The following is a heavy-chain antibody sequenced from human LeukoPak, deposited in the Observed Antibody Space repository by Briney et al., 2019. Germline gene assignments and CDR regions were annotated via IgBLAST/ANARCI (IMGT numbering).Heavy chain of an antibody. V-gene: IGHV3-74*01. J-gene: IGHJ4*02. D-gene: IGHD4-17*01. Sequence: GGSLRLSCAASGFTFSSYWMHWVRQAPGKGLVWVSRINSDGSSTSYADSVKGRFTISRDNAKNTLYLQMNSLRAEDTAVYYCASRGYTVTTPLDYWGQGTLVTVSS. CDR2: INSDGSST. CDR1: GFTFSSYW. CDR3: ASRGYTVTTPLDY.